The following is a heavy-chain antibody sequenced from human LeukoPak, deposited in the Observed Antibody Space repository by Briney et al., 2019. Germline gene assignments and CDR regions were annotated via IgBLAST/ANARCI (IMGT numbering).Heavy chain of an antibody. Sequence: SVKVSSKASGFTFTSSAMQWVRQARGQRLEWIGWIVVGSGNTNYAQKFQERVTITSDMSTSTAYMELSSLRSEDTAVYYCAADPSYDSSGYSSNWFDPRGQGALVTVSS. D-gene: IGHD3-22*01. CDR2: IVVGSGNT. V-gene: IGHV1-58*02. CDR3: AADPSYDSSGYSSNWFDP. J-gene: IGHJ5*02. CDR1: GFTFTSSA.